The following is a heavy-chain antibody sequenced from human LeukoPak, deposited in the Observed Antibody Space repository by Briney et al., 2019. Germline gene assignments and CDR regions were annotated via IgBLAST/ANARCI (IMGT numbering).Heavy chain of an antibody. J-gene: IGHJ4*02. CDR1: GFTFSSYS. Sequence: GGSLRLSCAASGFTFSSYSMNWVRQAPGKGLEWVSYISCTSNTIYYADSVKGRFTVSRDNAKNSLYLQMNNLRAEDTAIYYCARDLGSYSSGWYMGFDYWGQGTLVTVSS. CDR3: ARDLGSYSSGWYMGFDY. CDR2: ISCTSNTI. D-gene: IGHD6-19*01. V-gene: IGHV3-48*01.